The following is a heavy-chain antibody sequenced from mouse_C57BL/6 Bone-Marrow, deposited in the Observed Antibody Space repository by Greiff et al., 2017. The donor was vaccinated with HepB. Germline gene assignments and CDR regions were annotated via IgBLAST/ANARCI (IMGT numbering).Heavy chain of an antibody. Sequence: EVQLVESGGDLVKPGGSLKLSCAASGFTFSSYGMSWVRQTPDKRLEWVATISSGGSYTYYPDSVKGRFTISRDNAKNTLYLQMSSLKSEDTAMYYCARQWRGLPRSYFDYWGQGTTLTVSS. CDR2: ISSGGSYT. V-gene: IGHV5-6*01. D-gene: IGHD1-1*01. J-gene: IGHJ2*01. CDR1: GFTFSSYG. CDR3: ARQWRGLPRSYFDY.